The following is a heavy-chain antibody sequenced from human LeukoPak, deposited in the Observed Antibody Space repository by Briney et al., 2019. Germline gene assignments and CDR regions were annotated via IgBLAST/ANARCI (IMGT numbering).Heavy chain of an antibody. Sequence: ASLKVSCKASGYTFTSYDINWVRQATGQGLEWMGWMNPNSGNTGYAQKFQGSVTMTRNTSISTAYMELSSLRSEDTAVYYCARGLKRRSTMIVVVIGYWGQGTLVTVSS. CDR1: GYTFTSYD. J-gene: IGHJ4*02. V-gene: IGHV1-8*01. CDR3: ARGLKRRSTMIVVVIGY. CDR2: MNPNSGNT. D-gene: IGHD3-22*01.